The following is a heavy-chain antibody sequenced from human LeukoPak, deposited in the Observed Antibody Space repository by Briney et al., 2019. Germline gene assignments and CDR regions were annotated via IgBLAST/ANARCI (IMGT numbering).Heavy chain of an antibody. CDR3: TRAPPGRDGYSEY. Sequence: GGSLRLSCAASGFTFSSYEMNWVRQAPGEGLEWVSSISDTSTYIYYADSVEGRFTISRDNAKSSLFLQMNSLRAEDTAVYYCTRAPPGRDGYSEYWGQGTVVTVST. J-gene: IGHJ1*01. D-gene: IGHD5-24*01. CDR1: GFTFSSYE. V-gene: IGHV3-21*01. CDR2: ISDTSTYI.